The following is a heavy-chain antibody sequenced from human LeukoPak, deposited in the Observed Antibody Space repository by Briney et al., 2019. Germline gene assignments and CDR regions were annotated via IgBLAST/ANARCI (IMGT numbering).Heavy chain of an antibody. J-gene: IGHJ5*02. D-gene: IGHD3-10*01. CDR1: GGSISSGGYY. V-gene: IGHV4-31*03. CDR2: IYYSGST. Sequence: PSETLSLTCTVSGGSISSGGYYWSWIRQHPGKGLEWIGYIYYSGSTYYNPSLKSRVTISVDTSKNQFSLKLSSVTAADTAVYYCARENSGRLHWFDTWGQGTLVTVSS. CDR3: ARENSGRLHWFDT.